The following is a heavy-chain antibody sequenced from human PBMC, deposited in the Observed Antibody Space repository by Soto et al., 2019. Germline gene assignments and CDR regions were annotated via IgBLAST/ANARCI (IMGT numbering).Heavy chain of an antibody. CDR2: ISSSSSTI. Sequence: GGSLRLSCAASGFTFSSYSMNWVRQAPGKGLEWVSYISSSSSTIYYADSVKGRFTISRDNAKNSLYLQMNSLRAEDTAVYYCARDPGPDFWSGYYTGVRYYYLDVGGKGTTVTVSS. V-gene: IGHV3-48*01. CDR3: ARDPGPDFWSGYYTGVRYYYLDV. CDR1: GFTFSSYS. J-gene: IGHJ6*03. D-gene: IGHD3-3*01.